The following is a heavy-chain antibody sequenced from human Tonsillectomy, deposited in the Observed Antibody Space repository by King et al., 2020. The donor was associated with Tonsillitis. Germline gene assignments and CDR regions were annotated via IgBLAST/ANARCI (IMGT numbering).Heavy chain of an antibody. V-gene: IGHV5-10-1*03. D-gene: IGHD6-19*01. CDR1: GYSFTTYW. J-gene: IGHJ3*01. Sequence: QLVQSGAEMKKPGESLRISCKGSGYSFTTYWICWVRHLPGKGLEWMGKIDPSDSYTSYSPSFQGHVTISGDKSITTAYLQWSSLKASDTAMYYCARRSMAVSGDAFDVWGQGTMVTVSS. CDR2: IDPSDSYT. CDR3: ARRSMAVSGDAFDV.